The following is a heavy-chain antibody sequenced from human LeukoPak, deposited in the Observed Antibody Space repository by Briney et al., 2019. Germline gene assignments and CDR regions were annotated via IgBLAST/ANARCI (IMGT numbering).Heavy chain of an antibody. CDR2: IDHSGTT. CDR1: GYAISSGFF. D-gene: IGHD3-22*01. CDR3: VRDIPSGYFDY. Sequence: SETLSLTCTVSGYAISSGFFWGWIRQPPGKGLEWIGSIDHSGTTYYNPSLKSRVTISVDTSKNRFSMRLSSVTAADTAMYYCVRDIPSGYFDYWGQGSLVTVSS. J-gene: IGHJ4*02. V-gene: IGHV4-38-2*02.